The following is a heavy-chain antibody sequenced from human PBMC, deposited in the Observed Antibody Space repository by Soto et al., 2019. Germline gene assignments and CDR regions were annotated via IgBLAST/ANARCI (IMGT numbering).Heavy chain of an antibody. CDR1: GVSTSSDNY. J-gene: IGHJ4*02. V-gene: IGHV4-30-4*01. CDR3: AREGGESSDGLYYFDS. Sequence: PSETLSLTCTVSGVSTSSDNYLSWIRHPPGKGLEWIEHIYYSGNTDYNPSLKSRLAISIDTSKNQFSLKLSSVTAADTAVYFCAREGGESSDGLYYFDSWGQGSLVTVSS. D-gene: IGHD3-16*01. CDR2: IYYSGNT.